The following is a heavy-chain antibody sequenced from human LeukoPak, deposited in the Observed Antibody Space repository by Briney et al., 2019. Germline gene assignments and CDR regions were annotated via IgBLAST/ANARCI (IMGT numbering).Heavy chain of an antibody. CDR2: INHSGST. CDR1: GGSFSGYY. V-gene: IGHV4-34*01. CDR3: ASVGVVAATQQYNWFDP. D-gene: IGHD2-15*01. Sequence: SETLSLTCAVYGGSFSGYYWSWIRQPPGKGLEWIGEINHSGSTNYNPSLKSRVTISVDTSKNQFSLKLSSVTAADTAVYYCASVGVVAATQQYNWFDPWGREPWSPSPQ. J-gene: IGHJ5*02.